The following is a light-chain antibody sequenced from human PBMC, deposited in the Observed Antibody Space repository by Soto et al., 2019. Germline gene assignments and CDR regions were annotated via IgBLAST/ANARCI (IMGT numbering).Light chain of an antibody. CDR2: GAS. V-gene: IGKV3-20*01. Sequence: EIVLTQSPGTLSLSPGERATLSCRASQSVSSSYLAWYQQKPGQAPRLLIYGASSRATGIPDRFSGSGSGTDFTLTISRLEPEDFAVYYCQQYGSSQGGPFGQGTKLEIK. J-gene: IGKJ2*01. CDR1: QSVSSSY. CDR3: QQYGSSQGGP.